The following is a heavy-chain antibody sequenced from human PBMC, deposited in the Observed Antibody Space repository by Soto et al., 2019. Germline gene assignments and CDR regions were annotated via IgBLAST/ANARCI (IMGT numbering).Heavy chain of an antibody. D-gene: IGHD5-12*01. V-gene: IGHV4-31*03. J-gene: IGHJ4*02. CDR2: IYYSGST. Sequence: SETLSLTCSVSGGSISSGGYYRSWIRQHPGKGLEWIGYIYYSGSTYYNPSLKSRVTISVDTSKNQFSLKLSSVTAADTAVYYCARYSSSERGYSGYERGDFDYWGQGTLVTVSS. CDR1: GGSISSGGYY. CDR3: ARYSSSERGYSGYERGDFDY.